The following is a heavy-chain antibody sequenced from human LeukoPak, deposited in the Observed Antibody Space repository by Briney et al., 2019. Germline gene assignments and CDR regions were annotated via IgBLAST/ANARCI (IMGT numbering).Heavy chain of an antibody. J-gene: IGHJ1*01. CDR1: GYTFTSYG. CDR2: ISAYNGNT. V-gene: IGHV1-18*01. Sequence: ASVKVSCKASGYTFTSYGISWVRQAPGQGLEWMGWISAYNGNTNYAQKLQGRVTMTTDTSTSTAYMELRSLRSDDTAVYYCARAPIVVVTATEYFQHWGQGTLVTVSS. CDR3: ARAPIVVVTATEYFQH. D-gene: IGHD2-21*02.